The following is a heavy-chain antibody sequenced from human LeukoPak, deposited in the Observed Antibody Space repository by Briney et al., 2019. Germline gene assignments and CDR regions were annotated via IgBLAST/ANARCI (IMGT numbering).Heavy chain of an antibody. CDR2: TYYRSKWFY. D-gene: IGHD5-12*01. V-gene: IGHV6-1*01. J-gene: IGHJ3*02. CDR3: TRETGAAIGAFDI. CDR1: GDSVSSNSAA. Sequence: SQTLSLTFAISGDSVSSNSAAWNWLRQPPSRGLEWLGRTYYRSKWFYDYPVSVKSRIAVNPDTSKNQFSLQLNSVTPEDTAVYYCTRETGAAIGAFDIWGQGTMVTVSS.